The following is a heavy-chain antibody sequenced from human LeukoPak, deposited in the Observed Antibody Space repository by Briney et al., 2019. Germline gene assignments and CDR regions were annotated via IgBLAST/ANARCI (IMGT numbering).Heavy chain of an antibody. CDR3: AKGVKHIVVVTAQHYFDY. J-gene: IGHJ4*02. CDR1: GFTFNSHP. CDR2: IRNDGSNK. V-gene: IGHV3-30*02. Sequence: PGTSLRLSCEASGFTFNSHPMHWVRQAPGKGLEWVTFIRNDGSNKYYADSVKGRFTISRDNSKNTLYLQMNTLRAEDTAVYYCAKGVKHIVVVTAQHYFDYWGQGTLVTVSS. D-gene: IGHD2-21*02.